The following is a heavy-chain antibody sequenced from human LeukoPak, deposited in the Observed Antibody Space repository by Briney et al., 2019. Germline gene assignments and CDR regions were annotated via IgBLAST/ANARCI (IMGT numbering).Heavy chain of an antibody. V-gene: IGHV3-21*01. D-gene: IGHD3-10*01. Sequence: GSLRLSCAASGFIFRDYSMTWVRQTPGKGLEWVSSISSTSVYIYYAASVRGRFTVSRDNAKNSLSLQMNYLRAEDTAVYYCARMDIGLVRDWGQGTLVTVSS. J-gene: IGHJ4*02. CDR3: ARMDIGLVRD. CDR2: ISSTSVYI. CDR1: GFIFRDYS.